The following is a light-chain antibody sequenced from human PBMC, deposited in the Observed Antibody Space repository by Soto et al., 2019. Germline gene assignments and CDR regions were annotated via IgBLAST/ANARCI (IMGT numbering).Light chain of an antibody. CDR1: QSISSW. V-gene: IGKV1-5*01. Sequence: DIQMTQSPSTLSASVGDRVTITCRASQSISSWLAWYQQKPGKAPNLLIYDASSLASGVPSRFSGSGSGTEFTLTISSLQPDDFATYYCQHYNGPWTFGQGTKGEIK. J-gene: IGKJ1*01. CDR2: DAS. CDR3: QHYNGPWT.